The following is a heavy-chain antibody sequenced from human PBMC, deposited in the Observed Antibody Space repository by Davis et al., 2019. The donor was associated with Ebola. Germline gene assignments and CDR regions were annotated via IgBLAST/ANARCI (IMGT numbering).Heavy chain of an antibody. CDR1: GGSISSSSYY. CDR2: IYYSGST. D-gene: IGHD6-19*01. CDR3: ARTARGSGWFLDY. V-gene: IGHV4-39*07. J-gene: IGHJ4*02. Sequence: SETLSLTCTVSGGSISSSSYYWGWIRQPPGKGLEWIGSIYYSGSTYYNPSLRSRVTISVDRSKNQFSLKLTSVTAADTAVYYCARTARGSGWFLDYWGQGTLVTVSS.